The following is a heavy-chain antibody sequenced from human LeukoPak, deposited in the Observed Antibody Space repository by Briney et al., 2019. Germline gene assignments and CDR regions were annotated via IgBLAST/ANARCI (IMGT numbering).Heavy chain of an antibody. J-gene: IGHJ4*02. Sequence: PGGSLRLSCAASGFTFSSYAMHWVRQAPGKGLEWVAVISYDGSNKYYADSVKGRFTISRDNSKNTLYLQMISQRAADTALYYGARDVGWAFDYWGQGTLVTVSS. D-gene: IGHD6-19*01. V-gene: IGHV3-30-3*01. CDR2: ISYDGSNK. CDR3: ARDVGWAFDY. CDR1: GFTFSSYA.